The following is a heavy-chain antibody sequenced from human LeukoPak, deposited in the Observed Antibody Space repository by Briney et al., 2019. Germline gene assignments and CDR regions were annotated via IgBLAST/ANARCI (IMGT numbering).Heavy chain of an antibody. CDR1: GFTFSSYG. Sequence: GGSLRLSCAASGFTFSSYGMSWVRQAPGKGLEWVSAISGSGGSTYYADSVKGRFTISRDNSKNTLYLQMNSLRAEDTAVYYCAKHRRVSSGSYGGWHDAFDIWGQGTMVTVSS. CDR3: AKHRRVSSGSYGGWHDAFDI. CDR2: ISGSGGST. J-gene: IGHJ3*02. V-gene: IGHV3-23*01. D-gene: IGHD1-26*01.